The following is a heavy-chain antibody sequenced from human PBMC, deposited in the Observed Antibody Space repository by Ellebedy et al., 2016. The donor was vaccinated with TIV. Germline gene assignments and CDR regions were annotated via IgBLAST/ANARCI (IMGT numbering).Heavy chain of an antibody. J-gene: IGHJ4*02. CDR2: IGSAGDT. CDR3: ARASAGLDY. CDR1: GFTLSSYD. D-gene: IGHD6-13*01. Sequence: GESLKISCAASGFTLSSYDMHLVRQGTGKGLQWVSAIGSAGDTSYSGSVKGRFTIYRENGKNSVYLQMNSLRAEDTAGYYCARASAGLDYWGQGTLVTVSS. V-gene: IGHV3-13*01.